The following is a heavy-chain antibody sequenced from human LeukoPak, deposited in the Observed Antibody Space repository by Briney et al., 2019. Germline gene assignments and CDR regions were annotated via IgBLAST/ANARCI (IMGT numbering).Heavy chain of an antibody. CDR3: ARGREWFDP. J-gene: IGHJ5*02. CDR2: IYTSGST. V-gene: IGHV4-4*08. CDR1: GGSISSYY. Sequence: SETLSLTCTVSGGSISSYYWSWIRQPPGKGLEWIGYIYTSGSTNYNPSLKSRVTISVDTSKNQFSLKLSSVTAADTAVYYCARGREWFDPWGQGTLVTVSS.